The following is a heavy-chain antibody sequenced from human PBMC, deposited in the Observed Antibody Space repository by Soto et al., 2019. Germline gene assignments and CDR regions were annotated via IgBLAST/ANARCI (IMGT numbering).Heavy chain of an antibody. V-gene: IGHV4-4*08. Sequence: QVQLQESGPGLVKPLETMSLTCTVSGVSLSNSYCSWARQPPGKGLEWIGHIWSSGSTNYNPSLRSRVTLSVDTSKNQVSLQLSSVTATDAAVYYCAKGGGSYTTGWYNDYWGQGTLVTVSS. J-gene: IGHJ4*02. CDR1: GVSLSNSY. D-gene: IGHD6-19*01. CDR3: AKGGGSYTTGWYNDY. CDR2: IWSSGST.